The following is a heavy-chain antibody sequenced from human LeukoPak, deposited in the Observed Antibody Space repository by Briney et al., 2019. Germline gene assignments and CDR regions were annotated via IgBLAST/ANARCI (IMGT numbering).Heavy chain of an antibody. CDR1: GYTFTSYG. D-gene: IGHD2-2*01. V-gene: IGHV1-18*01. J-gene: IGHJ6*02. CDR2: ISAYNGNT. CDR3: ARKGYCSSTSCPTYYYYYGMDV. Sequence: GASVKVSCKASGYTFTSYGISWVRQAPGQGLEWMGWISAYNGNTNYAQKLQGRVTMTTDTSTSTAYMELRSLRSDDTAVYYCARKGYCSSTSCPTYYYYYGMDVWGQGTTVTVSS.